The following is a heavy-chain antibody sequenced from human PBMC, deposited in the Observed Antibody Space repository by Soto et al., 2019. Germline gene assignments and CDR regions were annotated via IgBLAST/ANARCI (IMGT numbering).Heavy chain of an antibody. Sequence: LSLTCTVSGGSISNYYCNWIRQPAGKGLEWIGRIDTSGSTNYNPSLKSRVTMSVDTSKQEFSLKLSSVTAADTALYYCARGGQDFWSGPFDYWGRGALVTVSS. J-gene: IGHJ4*02. CDR3: ARGGQDFWSGPFDY. CDR1: GGSISNYY. CDR2: IDTSGST. V-gene: IGHV4-4*07. D-gene: IGHD3-3*01.